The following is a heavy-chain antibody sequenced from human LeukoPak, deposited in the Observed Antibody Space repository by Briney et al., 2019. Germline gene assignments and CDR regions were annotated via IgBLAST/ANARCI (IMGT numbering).Heavy chain of an antibody. V-gene: IGHV3-21*01. D-gene: IGHD2/OR15-2a*01. CDR2: ISSSSSYI. CDR1: GFTFSTYR. CDR3: ARDWKYSIDY. Sequence: PGGSLRLSCAASGFTFSTYRMNWVRQAPGKGLEWVSSISSSSSYIYYADSVKGRFNISRDNAKNSLYLQMNSLRAEDTAIYYCARDWKYSIDYWGQGTLVTVSS. J-gene: IGHJ4*02.